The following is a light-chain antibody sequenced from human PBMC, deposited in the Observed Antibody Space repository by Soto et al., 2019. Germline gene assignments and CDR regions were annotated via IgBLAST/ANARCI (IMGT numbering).Light chain of an antibody. CDR3: SSYTSSSTLV. V-gene: IGLV2-14*01. CDR1: SSHVGAYNF. J-gene: IGLJ1*01. CDR2: EVS. Sequence: QSVLTQPASVSGSPGQSISISCTGTSSHVGAYNFVSWYQQHPGKAPKLMIYEVSNRPSGVSNRFSGSKSGNTASLTISGLQAEDEADYYCSSYTSSSTLVFGSGTKLTVL.